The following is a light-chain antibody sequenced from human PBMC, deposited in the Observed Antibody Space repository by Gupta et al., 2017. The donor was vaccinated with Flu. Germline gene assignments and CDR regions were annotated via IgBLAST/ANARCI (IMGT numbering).Light chain of an antibody. Sequence: SVLTQPPSVSGAPGQRVTISCTGRSSNIGAGFDVHWYQQFPGTAPKLLIYVNNNRPSGVPDRFSGSKSGTSASLAVTVLQAEDEADYYCQSWDSSLGGVIFSGGTKLTVL. CDR2: VNN. J-gene: IGLJ2*01. V-gene: IGLV1-40*01. CDR1: SSNIGAGFD. CDR3: QSWDSSLGGVI.